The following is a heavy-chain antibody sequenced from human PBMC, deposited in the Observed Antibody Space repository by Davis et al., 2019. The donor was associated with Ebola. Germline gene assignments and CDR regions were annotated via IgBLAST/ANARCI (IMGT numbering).Heavy chain of an antibody. J-gene: IGHJ3*02. CDR1: GGSVSSGAHY. V-gene: IGHV4-61*08. CDR3: ATDSNSVFFAFDI. Sequence: PSETLSLTCTVSGGSVSSGAHYWNWIRQSPGKGLEWIGYIYYTGSTNYSPSLKSRVTISTDMSKNQFSLKLSSVTAADTAVYYCATDSNSVFFAFDIWGQGTMVTVSS. D-gene: IGHD6-6*01. CDR2: IYYTGST.